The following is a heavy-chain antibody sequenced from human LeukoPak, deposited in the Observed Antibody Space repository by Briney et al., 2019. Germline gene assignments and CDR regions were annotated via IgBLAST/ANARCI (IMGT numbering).Heavy chain of an antibody. Sequence: GGSLRLSCLVSGFKFRDYGMHWVRQAPGKGLEWVAHISYDGATEHYADSVRSRFTVSRDDSKNTAYLQMDSLRPEDTASYFCAKVGFGFDYWGQGTVVTVSS. J-gene: IGHJ4*02. CDR1: GFKFRDYG. D-gene: IGHD3-16*01. CDR3: AKVGFGFDY. CDR2: ISYDGATE. V-gene: IGHV3-30*18.